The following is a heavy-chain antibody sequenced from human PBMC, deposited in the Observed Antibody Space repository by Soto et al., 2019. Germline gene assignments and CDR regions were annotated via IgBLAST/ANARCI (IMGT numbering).Heavy chain of an antibody. D-gene: IGHD2-15*01. CDR3: ARWGCSGVNCYPFDS. CDR2: ISYSGST. Sequence: SETLSLTCTVSGGSISSGGYYWNWIRQHPGKGLGWIGCISYSGSTYYNPSLKSRVTISVDTSKNQFSLKLSSVTAADTAVYYCARWGCSGVNCYPFDSRGLGTLVTVSS. V-gene: IGHV4-31*03. J-gene: IGHJ4*02. CDR1: GGSISSGGYY.